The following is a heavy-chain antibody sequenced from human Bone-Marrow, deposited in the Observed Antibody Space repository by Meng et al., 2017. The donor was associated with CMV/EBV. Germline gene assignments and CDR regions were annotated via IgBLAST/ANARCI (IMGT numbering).Heavy chain of an antibody. CDR1: GGSISSYY. J-gene: IGHJ5*02. D-gene: IGHD2-15*01. Sequence: SETLSLTCTVSGGSISSYYWSWIRQPPGKGLEWIGYIYYSGSTNYNPSLKSRVTISVDTSKNQFSLKLSSVTAADTAVYYCARDFSSFVGNWFYPWGQGTLVTVSS. CDR3: ARDFSSFVGNWFYP. CDR2: IYYSGST. V-gene: IGHV4-59*01.